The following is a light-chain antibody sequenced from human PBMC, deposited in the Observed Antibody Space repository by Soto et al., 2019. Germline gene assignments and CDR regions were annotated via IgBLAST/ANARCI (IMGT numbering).Light chain of an antibody. CDR3: QQYNSYSLT. CDR2: DAS. Sequence: DIQMTQSPSTLSASVGDRVTITCRASQSISSRLAWYQQKPGRAPKLLIYDASNLESGVPSRFSDSASGTEFTLTISSLQPDDFATYYCQQYNSYSLTFGGGTKVEIK. CDR1: QSISSR. J-gene: IGKJ4*01. V-gene: IGKV1-5*01.